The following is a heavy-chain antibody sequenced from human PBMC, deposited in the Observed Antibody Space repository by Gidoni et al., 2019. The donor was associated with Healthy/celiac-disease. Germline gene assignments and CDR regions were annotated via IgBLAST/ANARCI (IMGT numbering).Heavy chain of an antibody. D-gene: IGHD4-4*01. CDR1: AGPFSSYA. CDR2: IIPIFGTA. CDR3: ARDLDYSNYGVHPSAGYYYYMDV. Sequence: QVQLVQSGAEVKKPGSSVKVSCKASAGPFSSYAISCVRAAPGQGLEWMGGIIPIFGTANYAQKFQGRVTITADESTSTAYMELSSLRSEDTAVYYCARDLDYSNYGVHPSAGYYYYMDVWGKGTTVTVSS. V-gene: IGHV1-69*01. J-gene: IGHJ6*03.